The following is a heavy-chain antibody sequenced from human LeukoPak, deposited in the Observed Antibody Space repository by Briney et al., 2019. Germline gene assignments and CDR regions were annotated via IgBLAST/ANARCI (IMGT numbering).Heavy chain of an antibody. CDR1: GYDFKTYS. D-gene: IGHD2/OR15-2a*01. Sequence: ASVKVSCKSSGYDFKTYSFNWVRQAPGQGLEWVGWISGYSDERKSAQNFQGRVTMTTDTATSTAYMEPRGLRSDDTAVYYCARGRGLTYYFDLWGQGTLVTVSS. CDR3: ARGRGLTYYFDL. CDR2: ISGYSDER. V-gene: IGHV1-18*01. J-gene: IGHJ4*02.